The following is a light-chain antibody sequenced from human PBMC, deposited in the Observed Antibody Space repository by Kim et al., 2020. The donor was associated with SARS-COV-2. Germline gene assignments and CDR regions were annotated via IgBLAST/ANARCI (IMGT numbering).Light chain of an antibody. J-gene: IGKJ5*01. Sequence: AAVRERVTITCRASQDINIWLAWYQQRPGKAPKSLIYAASNLQTGVPGRCSGSGSGTEFTLTIRSLQPEDFATYYCQQYVSYPNTFGQGTRLEIK. CDR1: QDINIW. V-gene: IGKV1D-16*01. CDR2: AAS. CDR3: QQYVSYPNT.